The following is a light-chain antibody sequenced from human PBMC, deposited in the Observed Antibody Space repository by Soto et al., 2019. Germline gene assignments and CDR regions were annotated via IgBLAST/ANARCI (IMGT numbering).Light chain of an antibody. CDR2: AAS. Sequence: DIQMTQSPSSVSASVGDRVTITCRASQGIKSCLAWYQQKPGKTPKILIYAASSLQSVVPSRFSGSGSVTDYTLTIISLQPEYFTTYYCQQANSFHGTFGQGTKVEIK. V-gene: IGKV1-12*01. CDR3: QQANSFHGT. J-gene: IGKJ1*01. CDR1: QGIKSC.